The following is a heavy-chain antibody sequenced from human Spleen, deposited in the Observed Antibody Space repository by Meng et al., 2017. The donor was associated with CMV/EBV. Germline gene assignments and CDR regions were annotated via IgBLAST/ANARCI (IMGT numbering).Heavy chain of an antibody. CDR2: TYYRSAWYS. CDR1: GDSVSNNSAA. Sequence: SQTLSLTCVISGDSVSNNSAAWTWIRQSPSRGLEWLGRTYYRSAWYSDYAESVNSRITINPDPSKNQFSLQLNSVTPEDAAVYYCARERAHSSIAARRGFDNWGQGTLVTVSS. V-gene: IGHV6-1*01. CDR3: ARERAHSSIAARRGFDN. D-gene: IGHD6-6*01. J-gene: IGHJ4*02.